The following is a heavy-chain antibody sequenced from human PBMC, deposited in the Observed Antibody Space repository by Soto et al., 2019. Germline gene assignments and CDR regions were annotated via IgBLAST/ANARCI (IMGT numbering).Heavy chain of an antibody. CDR3: ASPSLAVPGGLNYYYYGMDV. CDR1: GGSISSSSYY. CDR2: IYYSGST. D-gene: IGHD6-6*01. Sequence: SETLSLTCTVSGGSISSSSYYWGWIRQPPGKGLEWIGSIYYSGSTYYNPSLKSRVTISVDTSKNPFSLKLSSVTAADTAVYYCASPSLAVPGGLNYYYYGMDVWGQGTTVTVSS. J-gene: IGHJ6*02. V-gene: IGHV4-39*01.